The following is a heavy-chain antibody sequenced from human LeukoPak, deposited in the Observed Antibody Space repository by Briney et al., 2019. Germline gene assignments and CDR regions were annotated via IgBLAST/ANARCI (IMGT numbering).Heavy chain of an antibody. Sequence: GGSLRLSCAAPGFNFSNYAITWVRQAPGKGLEWVSTVNSNDRPYYADSVKGRFTISRDNSKNTLYLQMNTLRVEDTALYYCAKARAAVVEAAINYWGQGILVTVSP. J-gene: IGHJ4*02. D-gene: IGHD2-15*01. CDR2: VNSNDRP. CDR3: AKARAAVVEAAINY. V-gene: IGHV3-23*01. CDR1: GFNFSNYA.